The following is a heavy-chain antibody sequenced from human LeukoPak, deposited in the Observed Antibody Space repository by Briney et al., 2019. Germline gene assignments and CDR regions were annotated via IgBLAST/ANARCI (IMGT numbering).Heavy chain of an antibody. CDR1: GYTFINYA. D-gene: IGHD2-21*02. J-gene: IGHJ6*03. V-gene: IGHV7-4-1*02. Sequence: ASVKVSCKASGYTFINYAINWVRQAPGQGLEWMGWINPKTANPNYGQAFPGRFTFSLDTSINTAYLQISRLKSEDTAVYYCARDDGDYSYYNYLEVWGKGTTVTVSS. CDR3: ARDDGDYSYYNYLEV. CDR2: INPKTANP.